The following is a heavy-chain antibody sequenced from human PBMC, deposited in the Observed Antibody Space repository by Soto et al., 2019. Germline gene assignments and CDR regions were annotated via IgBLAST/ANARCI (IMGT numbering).Heavy chain of an antibody. CDR2: MNPNNGNA. Sequence: ASVKVSCKASGYMFTNYEINWVRQATGQGLEWMGWMNPNNGNARYAQKFQGRVTMTSDTSTSIVYMEMSSLKSEDTAVYYCARDHNFGFILYAMDVWGQGTTVTVSS. D-gene: IGHD2-15*01. CDR3: ARDHNFGFILYAMDV. V-gene: IGHV1-8*01. CDR1: GYMFTNYE. J-gene: IGHJ6*02.